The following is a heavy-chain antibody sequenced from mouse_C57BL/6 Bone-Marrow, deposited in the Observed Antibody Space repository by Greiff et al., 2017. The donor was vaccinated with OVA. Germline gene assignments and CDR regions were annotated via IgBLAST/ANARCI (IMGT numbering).Heavy chain of an antibody. CDR2: IDPETGGT. D-gene: IGHD1-1*01. CDR1: GYTFTDYE. J-gene: IGHJ4*01. CDR3: TREEELRGMDY. Sequence: VKLQQSGAELVRPGASVTLSCKASGYTFTDYEMHWVKQTPVHGLEWIGAIDPETGGTAYNQKFKGKAILTADKSSSTAYMELRSLTSEDSAVYYCTREEELRGMDYWGQGTSVTVSS. V-gene: IGHV1-15*01.